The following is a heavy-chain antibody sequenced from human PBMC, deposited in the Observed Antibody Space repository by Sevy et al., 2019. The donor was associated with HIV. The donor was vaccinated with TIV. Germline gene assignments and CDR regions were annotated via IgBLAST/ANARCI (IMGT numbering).Heavy chain of an antibody. Sequence: GGSLRLSCAASEFTFSSYARHWVRQAPGKGLEWVAVISYDGSNKYYADSVKGRFTISRDNSKNTLYLQMNSLRAEDTAVYYCAREGGSAMVQYYYYYGMDVWGQGTTVTVSS. J-gene: IGHJ6*02. V-gene: IGHV3-30-3*01. D-gene: IGHD5-18*01. CDR2: ISYDGSNK. CDR3: AREGGSAMVQYYYYYGMDV. CDR1: EFTFSSYA.